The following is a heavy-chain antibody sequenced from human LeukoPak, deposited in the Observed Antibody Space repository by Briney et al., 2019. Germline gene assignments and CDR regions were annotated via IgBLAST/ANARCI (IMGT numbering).Heavy chain of an antibody. V-gene: IGHV1-18*01. CDR1: GYTFTSYG. J-gene: IGHJ4*02. CDR2: ISAYNGNT. D-gene: IGHD3-10*01. Sequence: ASVKVSCKASGYTFTSYGISWVRQAPGQGLEWMGWISAYNGNTNYAQKLQGRVTMTTDTSTSTAYMELRSLRSDDTAVYYCAINLRGLLWFGETDYWGQGTLVTVSS. CDR3: AINLRGLLWFGETDY.